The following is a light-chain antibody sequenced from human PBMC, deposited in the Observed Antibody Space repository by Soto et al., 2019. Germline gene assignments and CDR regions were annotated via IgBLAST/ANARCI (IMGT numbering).Light chain of an antibody. CDR3: AAWDDSLSGVV. Sequence: QSVLTQPPSVSRTPGQRVTISSAGDTSNIGSNFVYWYQQLPGTAPKLLIYRNDQRPSGVPDRFSGSRPGTSASLAIDGLRSEDEAEYYCAAWDDSLSGVVFGGGTKLTVL. CDR2: RND. V-gene: IGLV1-47*01. CDR1: TSNIGSNF. J-gene: IGLJ2*01.